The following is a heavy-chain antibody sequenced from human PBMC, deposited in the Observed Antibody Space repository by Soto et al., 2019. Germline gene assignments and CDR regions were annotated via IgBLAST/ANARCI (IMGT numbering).Heavy chain of an antibody. D-gene: IGHD3-22*01. Sequence: QVQLVESGGGLVKPGGSLRLSCAASGFTFSDYYMSWIRQAPGKGLEWVSYISSSGSTIYYADSVKGRFTISRDNAKNSLYVEMNRLRAEDAAVYYCGGPYDRSGRPDTWGQGTQVTVSS. CDR1: GFTFSDYY. V-gene: IGHV3-11*01. CDR3: GGPYDRSGRPDT. J-gene: IGHJ5*02. CDR2: ISSSGSTI.